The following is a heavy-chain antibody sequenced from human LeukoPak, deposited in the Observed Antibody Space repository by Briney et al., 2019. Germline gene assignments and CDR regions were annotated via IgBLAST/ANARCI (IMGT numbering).Heavy chain of an antibody. V-gene: IGHV3-48*03. CDR1: GFTFSSYE. CDR2: ITNSGTTI. Sequence: GGSLRLSCAASGFTFSSYEMNWVRQAPGKGLEWVSYITNSGTTIYYADSVKGRFTISRDNARNSLYLQMNSLRVEDTAMYYCTKDGSGWSAYWGQGTLVTVSS. D-gene: IGHD6-19*01. CDR3: TKDGSGWSAY. J-gene: IGHJ4*02.